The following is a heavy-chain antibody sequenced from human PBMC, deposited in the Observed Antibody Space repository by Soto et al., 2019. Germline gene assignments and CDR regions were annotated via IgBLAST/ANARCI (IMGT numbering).Heavy chain of an antibody. D-gene: IGHD3-22*01. Sequence: QVQLVQSGAEVKKPGASVKVSCKASGYTFTSYAMHWVRQAPGQRLEWMGWINAGNGHTKYSQKFQGRVTITRDTSASTAYMELTSLRSEDTAVYYSATSSGFYYVDYWGQGTLVTVSS. J-gene: IGHJ4*02. V-gene: IGHV1-3*01. CDR2: INAGNGHT. CDR1: GYTFTSYA. CDR3: ATSSGFYYVDY.